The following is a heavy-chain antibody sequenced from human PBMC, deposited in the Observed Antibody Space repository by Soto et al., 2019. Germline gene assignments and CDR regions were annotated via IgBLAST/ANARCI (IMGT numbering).Heavy chain of an antibody. J-gene: IGHJ4*02. CDR2: ISYDGTNK. CDR3: AKDRRDYGGNIFDY. V-gene: IGHV3-30*18. CDR1: GFSFRGFG. Sequence: QVQLVQSGGGVVQPGRSLRLSYAASGFSFRGFGMHWVRQAPGKGLEWVAVISYDGTNKFYAESVKGRFTISRDNSKNTLYLQSNSLSAEDTAVYYCAKDRRDYGGNIFDYWGQGSLVIVSS. D-gene: IGHD4-17*01.